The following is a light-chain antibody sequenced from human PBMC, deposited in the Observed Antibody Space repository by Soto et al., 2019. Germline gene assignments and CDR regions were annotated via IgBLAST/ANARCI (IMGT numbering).Light chain of an antibody. CDR1: QSIGRY. CDR2: DAS. CDR3: QQRANWLT. J-gene: IGKJ4*01. V-gene: IGKV3-11*01. Sequence: EIVLTQSPATLSLSPGERVTLSCRASQSIGRYLAWYQHKPGQAPRLLIYDASNRATGLPARFSGSGSGTDFTLTISSLEPEDFADYYCQQRANWLTFGGGTKVEIK.